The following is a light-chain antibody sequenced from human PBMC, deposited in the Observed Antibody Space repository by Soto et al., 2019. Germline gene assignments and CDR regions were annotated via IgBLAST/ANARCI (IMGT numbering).Light chain of an antibody. V-gene: IGKV1-39*01. CDR1: QSITTY. CDR3: QQSYRTPRALS. J-gene: IGKJ4*01. CDR2: AAS. Sequence: EILMTQSPPSLSASVGDRITITCRASQSITTYLNWYQQKPGKAPNLLIHAASSLQSGVPSRFSGSGSGTDFTLTISNLQPEDFATYYCQQSYRTPRALSFGGGTKVDIK.